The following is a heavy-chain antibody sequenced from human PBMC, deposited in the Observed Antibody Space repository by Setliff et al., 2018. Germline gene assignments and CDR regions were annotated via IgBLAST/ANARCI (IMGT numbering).Heavy chain of an antibody. V-gene: IGHV3-7*03. Sequence: PGGSLRLSCSASGFTLSTYWLNWVRQAPGKGLEWVAHIKQDGSEEYYADSVKGRFTISRDNAKNSLYLQMNRLRAGDTALYYCAKDRSRDYDDSSGYDHWGQGTLVTVSS. CDR2: IKQDGSEE. J-gene: IGHJ4*02. CDR3: AKDRSRDYDDSSGYDH. D-gene: IGHD3-22*01. CDR1: GFTLSTYW.